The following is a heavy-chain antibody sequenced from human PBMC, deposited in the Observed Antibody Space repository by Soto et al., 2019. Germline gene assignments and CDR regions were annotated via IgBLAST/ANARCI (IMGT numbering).Heavy chain of an antibody. Sequence: EVQLLESGGGLVQPGGSLRLSCAASGFTFNNYAMNWVRQAPGKGLEWVSTIGGSGVPTYYADSVRGRFTISRDNSKTTLYLQMNSLRDEDTAVYFCASKLTFGSSSDYWGQGTLVTVSS. D-gene: IGHD3-10*01. CDR1: GFTFNNYA. V-gene: IGHV3-23*01. CDR2: IGGSGVPT. J-gene: IGHJ4*02. CDR3: ASKLTFGSSSDY.